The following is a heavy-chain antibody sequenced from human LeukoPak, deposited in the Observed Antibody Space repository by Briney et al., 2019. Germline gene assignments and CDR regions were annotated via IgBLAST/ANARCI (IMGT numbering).Heavy chain of an antibody. CDR2: ISWNSGSI. Sequence: GGSLRLSCAGSSFIFNNYAMHWVRQPPGKGLVGVSGISWNSGSIDYADSVKGRFTISRDNAKNSLYLQMNSLRVEDTAFYYCAKDNRRHYTSGPNPDSLHWGQGALVTVSS. J-gene: IGHJ4*02. CDR3: AKDNRRHYTSGPNPDSLH. D-gene: IGHD6-19*01. CDR1: SFIFNNYA. V-gene: IGHV3-9*01.